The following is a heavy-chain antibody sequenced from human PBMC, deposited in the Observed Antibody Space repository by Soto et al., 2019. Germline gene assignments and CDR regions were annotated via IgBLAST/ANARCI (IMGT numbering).Heavy chain of an antibody. V-gene: IGHV3-23*01. CDR1: GFTFSSYA. CDR3: AKDLGYSSSAGDY. Sequence: EVQLLESGGGLVQPGGSLRLSCAASGFTFSSYAMSWVRQAPGKGLEWVSAISGSGASTYYADSVTGRFTTSRHNSKNTLYLQMNSLRAEDTAVYHCAKDLGYSSSAGDYWGQGTLVTVSS. CDR2: ISGSGAST. D-gene: IGHD6-13*01. J-gene: IGHJ4*02.